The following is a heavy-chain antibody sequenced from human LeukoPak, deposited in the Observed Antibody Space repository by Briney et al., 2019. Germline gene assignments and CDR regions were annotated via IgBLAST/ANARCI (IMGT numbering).Heavy chain of an antibody. V-gene: IGHV3-11*03. CDR1: GFTFSDYY. D-gene: IGHD6-13*01. CDR3: ARGGRIAAAAY. J-gene: IGHJ4*02. CDR2: ISTSSSST. Sequence: PGGSLRLSCAASGFTFSDYYMSWIRQAPGKGLEWVAYISTSSSSTDSADSVRGRFTISRDNAKNTLFLQMDRLRAEDTAVYYCARGGRIAAAAYWGQGTLVTVSS.